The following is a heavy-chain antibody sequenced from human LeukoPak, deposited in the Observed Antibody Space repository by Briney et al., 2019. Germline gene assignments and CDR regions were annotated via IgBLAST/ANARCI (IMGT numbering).Heavy chain of an antibody. D-gene: IGHD1-26*01. CDR2: IYYSVST. V-gene: IGHV4-39*01. J-gene: IGHJ4*02. CDR3: ARVDGGSYWAFDY. Sequence: SETLSLTCTVSGGSISSSSYYWGWIRQPPGKGLEWIGSIYYSVSTYYNPSLKSRVTISVDTSKNQFSLKLSSVTAADTAVYSCARVDGGSYWAFDYWGQGTLVTVSS. CDR1: GGSISSSSYY.